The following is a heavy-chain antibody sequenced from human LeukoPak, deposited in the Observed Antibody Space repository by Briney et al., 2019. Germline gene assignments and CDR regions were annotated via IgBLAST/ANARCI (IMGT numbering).Heavy chain of an antibody. CDR1: GGTFSSYA. Sequence: GASVTVSYKDSGGTFSSYAISWVRQAPGQGLEWMGRIIPIFGIANYAQKFQGRVTITADKSTSTAYMELSSLRSEDTAVYYCARVVAAAGLDYWGQGTLVTVSS. CDR2: IIPIFGIA. CDR3: ARVVAAAGLDY. V-gene: IGHV1-69*04. D-gene: IGHD6-13*01. J-gene: IGHJ4*02.